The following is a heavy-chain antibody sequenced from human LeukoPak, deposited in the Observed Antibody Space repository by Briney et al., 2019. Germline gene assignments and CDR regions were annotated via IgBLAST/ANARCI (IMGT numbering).Heavy chain of an antibody. V-gene: IGHV3-23*01. CDR2: ISAGGST. CDR3: AKRPAAVRGVIPYLDY. J-gene: IGHJ4*02. CDR1: GFMFSSFS. D-gene: IGHD3-10*02. Sequence: GGSLRLSCAVSGFMFSSFSMSWVRHAPGKGLEWVSTISAGGSTYYADSVKGWFTISRDNSKNTLFLQMNSLRAEDTAIYYCAKRPAAVRGVIPYLDYWGQGTLVTVSS.